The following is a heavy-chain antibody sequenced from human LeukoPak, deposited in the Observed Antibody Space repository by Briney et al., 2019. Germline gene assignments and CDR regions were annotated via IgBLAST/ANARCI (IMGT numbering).Heavy chain of an antibody. J-gene: IGHJ4*02. CDR1: GGSFSGYY. CDR2: INHSGST. CDR3: AREWIVVPAATDPGLDY. D-gene: IGHD2-2*01. V-gene: IGHV4-34*01. Sequence: SSETLSLTCAVYGGSFSGYYWSWIRQPPGKGLEWIGEINHSGSTNYNPSLKSRVTISVDTSKNQFSLKLSSVTAADTAVYYCAREWIVVPAATDPGLDYCSQGTLVTVSS.